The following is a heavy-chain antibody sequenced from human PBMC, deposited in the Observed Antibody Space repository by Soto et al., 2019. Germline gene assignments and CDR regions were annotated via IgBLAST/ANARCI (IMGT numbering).Heavy chain of an antibody. CDR2: IYWNDDK. V-gene: IGHV2-5*01. D-gene: IGHD3-16*01. CDR1: GFSLSTTGVG. CDR3: AHRGGATVGLYYFDY. J-gene: IGHJ4*02. Sequence: GSGPTLVNPTQTLTLTCTCSGFSLSTTGVGVSWIRQPPGKALEWLALIYWNDDKRYSPSLKSRLTITKNTSKNQVVLTMTNMDPVDTATYYCAHRGGATVGLYYFDYWGQGALVTVSS.